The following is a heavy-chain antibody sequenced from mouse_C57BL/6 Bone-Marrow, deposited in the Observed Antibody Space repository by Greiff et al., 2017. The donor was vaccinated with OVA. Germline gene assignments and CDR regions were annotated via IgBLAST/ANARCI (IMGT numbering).Heavy chain of an antibody. J-gene: IGHJ3*01. CDR2: IGPGSGST. CDR1: GYTFTDYY. D-gene: IGHD1-1*01. V-gene: IGHV1-77*01. Sequence: QVQLQQSGAELVKPGASVKISCKASGYTFTDYYINWVKQRPGQGLEWIGKIGPGSGSTYYNEKFKGKATLTADKSSSTAYMQLSSLTSEDSAVYFCARILIYYYGSSPFAYWGQGTLVTVSA. CDR3: ARILIYYYGSSPFAY.